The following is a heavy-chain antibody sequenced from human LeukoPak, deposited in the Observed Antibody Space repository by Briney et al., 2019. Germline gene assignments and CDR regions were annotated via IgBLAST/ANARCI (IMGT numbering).Heavy chain of an antibody. Sequence: ASVKVSCKASGYTFTGYYMHWVRQAPGQGLEWMGWINPNSGGTNYAQKFQGRVTMTRDTSISTAYMELSRLRSDDTAVCYCARPYYYDRGVSFGAFDIWGQGTMVTVSS. J-gene: IGHJ3*02. CDR3: ARPYYYDRGVSFGAFDI. CDR1: GYTFTGYY. CDR2: INPNSGGT. D-gene: IGHD3-22*01. V-gene: IGHV1-2*02.